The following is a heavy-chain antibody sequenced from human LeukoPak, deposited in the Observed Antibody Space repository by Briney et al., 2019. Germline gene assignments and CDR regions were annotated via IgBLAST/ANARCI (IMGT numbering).Heavy chain of an antibody. CDR1: GFTFSSYA. Sequence: GGSLRLSCAASGFTFSSYAMSWVRQAPGKGLEWVSAMSGSGGSTYYADSVKGRFTISRDNSKNTLYLQINSLRAEDTAVYYCANTPEDYDSSGYYSVGSDWGQGTLVTVSS. D-gene: IGHD3-22*01. CDR2: MSGSGGST. J-gene: IGHJ4*02. V-gene: IGHV3-23*01. CDR3: ANTPEDYDSSGYYSVGSD.